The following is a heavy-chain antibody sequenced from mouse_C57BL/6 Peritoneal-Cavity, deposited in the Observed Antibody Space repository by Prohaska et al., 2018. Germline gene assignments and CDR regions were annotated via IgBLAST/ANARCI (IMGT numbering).Heavy chain of an antibody. CDR3: ASSNYAWFAY. J-gene: IGHJ3*01. D-gene: IGHD2-5*01. Sequence: TISFTGYSITSGYYWNWIRQFPGNKLEWMGYISYDGSNNYNPSLKNRISITRDTSKNQFFLKLNSVTTEDTATYYCASSNYAWFAYCGQGTLVTVSA. V-gene: IGHV3-6*01. CDR2: ISYDGSN. CDR1: GYSITSGYY.